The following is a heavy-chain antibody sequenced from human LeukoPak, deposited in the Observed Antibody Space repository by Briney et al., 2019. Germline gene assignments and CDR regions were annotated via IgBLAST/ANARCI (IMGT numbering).Heavy chain of an antibody. Sequence: QSGGSLRLSCAASGFTFRIYWMSWVRQAPVKGLEWVSAISGSGGSTYYADSVKGRFTISRDNSKNTLYLQMNSLRAEDTAVYYCAKVGGNSADYYYYYMDVWGKGTTVTVSS. CDR3: AKVGGNSADYYYYYMDV. CDR1: GFTFRIYW. V-gene: IGHV3-23*01. CDR2: ISGSGGST. J-gene: IGHJ6*03. D-gene: IGHD4-23*01.